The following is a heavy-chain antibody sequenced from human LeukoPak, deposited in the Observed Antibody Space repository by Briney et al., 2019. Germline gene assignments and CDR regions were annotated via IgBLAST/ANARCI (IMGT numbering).Heavy chain of an antibody. V-gene: IGHV3-21*01. CDR3: ARAGYDFWSGYFHEELAVLGWFDP. J-gene: IGHJ5*02. Sequence: PRGSLRLSCAASGFTFSSYSMNWVRQAPGKGLEWVSSISSSSSYIYYADSVKGRFTISRDNAKNSLYLQMNSLRAEDTAVYYCARAGYDFWSGYFHEELAVLGWFDPWGQGTLVTVSS. CDR2: ISSSSSYI. D-gene: IGHD3-3*01. CDR1: GFTFSSYS.